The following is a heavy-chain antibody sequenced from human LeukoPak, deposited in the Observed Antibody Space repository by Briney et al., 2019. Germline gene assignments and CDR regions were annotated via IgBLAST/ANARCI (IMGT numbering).Heavy chain of an antibody. J-gene: IGHJ4*02. CDR1: GFTSSDYT. CDR3: AKDRYCSSTNCPYDY. V-gene: IGHV3-23*01. D-gene: IGHD2-2*01. Sequence: GGSLRLSCAASGFTSSDYTMNWVRQAPGKGLEWGSGISVSDDSTYYADSVKGRFTMSRDNSNNMLYLQMNSLRAEDTAVYYCAKDRYCSSTNCPYDYWGQGTLVTVSS. CDR2: ISVSDDST.